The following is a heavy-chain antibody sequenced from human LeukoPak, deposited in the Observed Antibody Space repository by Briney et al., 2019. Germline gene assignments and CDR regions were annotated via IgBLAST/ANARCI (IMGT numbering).Heavy chain of an antibody. Sequence: SQILSLTCTVSGGSISSRDYYWSWIRQPPGKGLEWIGYIFYSGSTYYNPSLKSRVTISVDTSKNQFSLKVISVTAADSAVYYCARVFQVGTTTKFDSWGQGTLVTVSS. CDR3: ARVFQVGTTTKFDS. CDR1: GGSISSRDYY. V-gene: IGHV4-30-4*08. D-gene: IGHD1-26*01. CDR2: IFYSGST. J-gene: IGHJ4*02.